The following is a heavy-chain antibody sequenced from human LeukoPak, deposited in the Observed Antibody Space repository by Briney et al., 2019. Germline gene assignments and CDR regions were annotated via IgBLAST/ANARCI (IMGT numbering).Heavy chain of an antibody. D-gene: IGHD2-2*01. CDR3: AKDKNQELPATFPSDY. Sequence: GGSLRLSCAASGYTFSSYAMSWVRDAPGRGLEWGAHIKQDGSEKNYVDSVKGRFTISRDNAKNSLYLKTNSLRAEDTAVYYCAKDKNQELPATFPSDYWGQGTLVTVSS. J-gene: IGHJ4*02. V-gene: IGHV3-7*01. CDR1: GYTFSSYA. CDR2: IKQDGSEK.